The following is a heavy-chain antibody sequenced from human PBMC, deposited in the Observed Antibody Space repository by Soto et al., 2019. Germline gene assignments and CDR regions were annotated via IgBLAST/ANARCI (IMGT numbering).Heavy chain of an antibody. D-gene: IGHD5-18*01. CDR1: GYSFTSYW. CDR2: IYPGDSDT. J-gene: IGHJ6*02. V-gene: IGHV5-51*01. CDR3: ARTSMQSRGYSYGHGGMDV. Sequence: PGESLKISCKGSGYSFTSYWIGWVRQMPGKGLEWMGIIYPGDSDTRYSPSFQGHVTISADKSISTAYLQWSSLKASDTAMYYCARTSMQSRGYSYGHGGMDVWGQGTTVTVSS.